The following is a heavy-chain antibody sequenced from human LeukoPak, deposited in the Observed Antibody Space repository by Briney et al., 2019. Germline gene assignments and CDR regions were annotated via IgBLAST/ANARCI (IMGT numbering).Heavy chain of an antibody. V-gene: IGHV4-59*01. CDR1: GGSISSYY. CDR2: IYYSGST. CDR3: ARYDPFDTAMTY. Sequence: PSETLSLTCTVSGGSISSYYWSWIRQPPGKGLEWSGYIYYSGSTNYNPSLKSRVTISVDTSKNQFSLKLSSVTAADTAVYYCARYDPFDTAMTYWGQGTLVTVSS. J-gene: IGHJ4*02. D-gene: IGHD5-18*01.